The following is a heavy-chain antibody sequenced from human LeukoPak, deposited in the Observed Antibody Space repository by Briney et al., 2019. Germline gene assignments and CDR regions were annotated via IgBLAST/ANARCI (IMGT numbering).Heavy chain of an antibody. V-gene: IGHV4-31*03. CDR2: IYYSGST. CDR3: ARNYDSSGDAFDI. Sequence: SETLSLTCTVSGGSISSGGYYWSWIRQHPGKGLEWIGYIYYSGSTYYNPSPKSRVTISVDTSKNQFSLKLSSVTAADTAVYYCARNYDSSGDAFDIWGQGTMVTVSS. D-gene: IGHD3-22*01. J-gene: IGHJ3*02. CDR1: GGSISSGGYY.